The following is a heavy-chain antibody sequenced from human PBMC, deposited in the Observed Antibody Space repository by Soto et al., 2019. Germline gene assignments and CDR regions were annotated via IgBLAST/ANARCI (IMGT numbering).Heavy chain of an antibody. CDR3: GLQRDMTIYGVVTPPDYMDV. V-gene: IGHV3-7*01. CDR1: GFTFSSYW. D-gene: IGHD3-3*01. J-gene: IGHJ6*03. Sequence: GGSLRLSCAASGFTFSSYWMSWVRQAPGRGLEWVANIQQDGSEKYYVDSVKGRFTISRDNAKNSLYLQMNSLRDEDTAVYYCGLQRDMTIYGVVTPPDYMDVWGKGTTVTVSS. CDR2: IQQDGSEK.